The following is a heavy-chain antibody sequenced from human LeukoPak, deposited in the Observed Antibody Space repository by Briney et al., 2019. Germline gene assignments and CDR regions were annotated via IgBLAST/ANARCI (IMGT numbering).Heavy chain of an antibody. J-gene: IGHJ4*02. V-gene: IGHV3-30*02. CDR3: AKDMVVVTLYSSSSPLDY. CDR2: IRYDGSNK. D-gene: IGHD6-13*01. CDR1: GFTFSSYG. Sequence: GGSLRLSCAASGFTFSSYGMHWVRQAPGKGLEGVAFIRYDGSNKYYADSVKGRFTISRDNSKNTLYLQMNSLRAEDTAVYYCAKDMVVVTLYSSSSPLDYWGQGTLVTVSS.